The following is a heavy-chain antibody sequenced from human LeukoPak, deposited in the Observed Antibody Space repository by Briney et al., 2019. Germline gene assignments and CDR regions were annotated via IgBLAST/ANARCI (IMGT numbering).Heavy chain of an antibody. CDR2: IYHSGST. Sequence: PSETLSLTCTVSGYSISSGYYWGWIRQPPGKGLEWIGSIYHSGSTYYNPSLKSRVTISVDTSKSQFSLSLTSVTAADTAVYYCARQIAVVEPTDPNWFDSWGQGTLVTVSS. CDR3: ARQIAVVEPTDPNWFDS. CDR1: GYSISSGYY. J-gene: IGHJ5*01. D-gene: IGHD2-21*01. V-gene: IGHV4-38-2*02.